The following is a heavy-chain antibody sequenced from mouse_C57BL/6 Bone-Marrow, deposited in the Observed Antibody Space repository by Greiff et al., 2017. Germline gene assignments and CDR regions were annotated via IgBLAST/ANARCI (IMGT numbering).Heavy chain of an antibody. CDR3: ARYYYGRSYVRFFDY. V-gene: IGHV1-53*01. Sequence: QVQLKQPGTELVKPGASVKLSCKASGYTFTSYWMHWVKQRPGQGLEWIGNINPSNGGTNYNEKFKSKATLTVDKSSSTAYMQLSSLTSEDSAVYYCARYYYGRSYVRFFDYWGQGTTLTVSS. CDR2: INPSNGGT. D-gene: IGHD1-1*01. CDR1: GYTFTSYW. J-gene: IGHJ2*01.